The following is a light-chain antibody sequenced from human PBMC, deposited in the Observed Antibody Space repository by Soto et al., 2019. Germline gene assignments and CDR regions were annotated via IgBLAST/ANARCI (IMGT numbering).Light chain of an antibody. CDR1: TGAVTSSHY. CDR3: LLSSGGAYV. V-gene: IGLV7-46*01. Sequence: QAVVTQEPSLTVSPGGTVTLTCGSSTGAVTSSHYPYWFQQKPGQAPRTLIYDATNTHSWAPARFSGSLLGGKAALTLSGAQPEDEADYYCLLSSGGAYVFGTGTQLTVL. CDR2: DAT. J-gene: IGLJ1*01.